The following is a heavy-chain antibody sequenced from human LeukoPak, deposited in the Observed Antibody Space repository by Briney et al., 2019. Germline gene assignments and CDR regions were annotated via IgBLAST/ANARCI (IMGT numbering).Heavy chain of an antibody. J-gene: IGHJ3*02. Sequence: PSETLSLTCAVYGGSFSAYYWTWIRQSPGKGLEWIGEINHSGSTNSNPSLKSRVTISVYPSKNQFSLNLTSVTAADTAVYFCARTPNYYDSSGRKFAYDIWGQGTKVIVSS. CDR1: GGSFSAYY. CDR2: INHSGST. D-gene: IGHD3-22*01. V-gene: IGHV4-34*01. CDR3: ARTPNYYDSSGRKFAYDI.